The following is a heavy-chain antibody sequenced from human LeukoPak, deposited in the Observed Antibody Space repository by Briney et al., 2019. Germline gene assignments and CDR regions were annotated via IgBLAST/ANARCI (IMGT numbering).Heavy chain of an antibody. CDR3: ARDLSPVVRASPMGY. J-gene: IGHJ4*02. Sequence: GGSLRLSCAASGFTFSSFAMSWVRQAPGKGLEWVAVISYDGSNEYYADSVKGRFTISRDTSKNTLYLQMNSLRAEDTAVYYCARDLSPVVRASPMGYWGQGTPVTVSS. D-gene: IGHD3-10*01. CDR2: ISYDGSNE. CDR1: GFTFSSFA. V-gene: IGHV3-30*03.